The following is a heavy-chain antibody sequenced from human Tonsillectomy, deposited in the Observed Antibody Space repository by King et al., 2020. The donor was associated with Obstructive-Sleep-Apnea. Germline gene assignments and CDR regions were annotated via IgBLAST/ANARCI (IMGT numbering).Heavy chain of an antibody. D-gene: IGHD3-16*01. CDR3: ARHPDDGGTPWFDP. J-gene: IGHJ5*02. V-gene: IGHV4-59*08. Sequence: VQLQESGPGLVKPSETLSLTCTVSGGSLTSFYWSWIRQPPGKGPEWMAYVSDTGKTHYNPSLKSRVAVSIATSKNQFSLRLSSVTAADTAKYYCARHPDDGGTPWFDPWGQGTLVIVSS. CDR2: VSDTGKT. CDR1: GGSLTSFY.